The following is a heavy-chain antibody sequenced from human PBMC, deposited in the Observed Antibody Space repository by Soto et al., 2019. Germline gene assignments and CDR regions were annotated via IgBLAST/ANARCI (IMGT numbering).Heavy chain of an antibody. Sequence: GGSLRLSCAASGFTFSSYGMHWVRQAPGKGLEWAAVIWYDGSNKYYADSVKGRFTISRDNSKNTLYLQMNSLRAEDTAVYYCARGLSTTVTTGGFDYWGQGTLVTVSS. J-gene: IGHJ4*02. CDR2: IWYDGSNK. D-gene: IGHD4-17*01. V-gene: IGHV3-33*01. CDR3: ARGLSTTVTTGGFDY. CDR1: GFTFSSYG.